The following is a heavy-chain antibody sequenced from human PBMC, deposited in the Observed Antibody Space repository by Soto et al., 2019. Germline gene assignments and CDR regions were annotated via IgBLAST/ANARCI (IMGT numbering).Heavy chain of an antibody. CDR2: IGSSGSPI. Sequence: PGVSMRLSCAASGFNFSSYCRNWVRQATGKGLEWISYIGSSGSPIYYADSVMGRFTISRDNAKNSLYLQMSGLRAEDTAVYYCVRDKSYVWGNYNYGLDVWGHGTTVTVSS. D-gene: IGHD3-16*01. CDR1: GFNFSSYC. J-gene: IGHJ6*02. CDR3: VRDKSYVWGNYNYGLDV. V-gene: IGHV3-48*04.